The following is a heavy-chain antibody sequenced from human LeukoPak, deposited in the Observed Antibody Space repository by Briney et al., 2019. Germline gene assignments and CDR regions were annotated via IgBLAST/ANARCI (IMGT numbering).Heavy chain of an antibody. CDR2: IYYTGST. CDR3: ARSGTSRYYFYGMDV. J-gene: IGHJ6*02. V-gene: IGHV4-59*08. CDR1: GGSISSYY. D-gene: IGHD1/OR15-1a*01. Sequence: NPSETLSLTCTVSGGSISSYYWNWIRQPPGKGLEWIGYIYYTGSTNCNPSLKSRATISVDTSKNQFSLKLNSVTATDTAVYYCARSGTSRYYFYGMDVWGQGTSVTVSS.